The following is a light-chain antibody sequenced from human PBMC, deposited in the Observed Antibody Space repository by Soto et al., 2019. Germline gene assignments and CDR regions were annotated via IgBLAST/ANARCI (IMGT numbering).Light chain of an antibody. CDR2: DIS. V-gene: IGKV3-15*01. CDR1: QTVSRN. CDR3: QQYSDWPPWT. J-gene: IGKJ5*01. Sequence: EVVMTQSPAALSVSPGERATLSCRASQTVSRNLAWYQQRPGQAPRLLIYDISNRDTGVPARFSGSGSETEFTLTISSLQSEDFAVYYCQQYSDWPPWTFGKGTRLEIK.